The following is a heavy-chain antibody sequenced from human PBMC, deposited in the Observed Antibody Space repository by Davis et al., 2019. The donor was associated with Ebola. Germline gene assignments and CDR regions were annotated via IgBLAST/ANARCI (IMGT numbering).Heavy chain of an antibody. CDR1: GFPFSICG. V-gene: IGHV3-23*01. Sequence: GESLKISCTASGFPFSICGMSWVRQAPGKGLEWVSFISNSGDRTYYADSVKGRFTISRDNSKNTLSLQMNSLRAEDTAVYYCAKDQRVSVWGQGTLVTVSS. D-gene: IGHD1-1*01. J-gene: IGHJ4*02. CDR2: ISNSGDRT. CDR3: AKDQRVSV.